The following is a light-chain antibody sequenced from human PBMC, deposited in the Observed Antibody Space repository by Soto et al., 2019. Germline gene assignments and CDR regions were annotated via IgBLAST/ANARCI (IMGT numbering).Light chain of an antibody. CDR2: WAS. V-gene: IGKV4-1*01. J-gene: IGKJ4*01. Sequence: DIVMTQSPDSLAVSLGERATINCKSSQSVLYSSNNKNYLAWYQQKPGQPPKLLIYWASTRESGVPDRFSGSGSGTDFTLTISSLQAEDVAVYYCQQFNAFGGGTKVEIK. CDR1: QSVLYSSNNKNY. CDR3: QQFNA.